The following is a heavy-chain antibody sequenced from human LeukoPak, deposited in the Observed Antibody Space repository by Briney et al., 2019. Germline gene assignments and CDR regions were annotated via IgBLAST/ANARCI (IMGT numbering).Heavy chain of an antibody. CDR2: INHSGST. V-gene: IGHV4-34*01. J-gene: IGHJ6*03. CDR3: ARRKVRGVPQYYYYYMDV. CDR1: GGSFSGYY. D-gene: IGHD3-10*01. Sequence: SETLSLTCAVYGGSFSGYYWSWIRQPPGKGLEWIGEINHSGSTNNNPSLKSRVNISVDTSKNQFSLKLSSVTAADTAVYYCARRKVRGVPQYYYYYMDVWGKGTTVTISS.